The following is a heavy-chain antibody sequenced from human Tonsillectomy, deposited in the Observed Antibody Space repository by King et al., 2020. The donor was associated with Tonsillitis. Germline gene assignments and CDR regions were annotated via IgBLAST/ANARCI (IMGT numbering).Heavy chain of an antibody. V-gene: IGHV3-33*01. Sequence: QLVQSGGGVVQPGRSLRLSCAASGFTFSNYVIHWVRQAPGKGLEWVALLLYDGSNKYYVDSVKGRFTISRDNSKNTLYLQMNSLRAEDTDVYYCARDSTDPYSSGWQTYYYGMDVWGQGTTVTVSS. CDR2: LLYDGSNK. CDR1: GFTFSNYV. J-gene: IGHJ6*02. CDR3: ARDSTDPYSSGWQTYYYGMDV. D-gene: IGHD6-19*01.